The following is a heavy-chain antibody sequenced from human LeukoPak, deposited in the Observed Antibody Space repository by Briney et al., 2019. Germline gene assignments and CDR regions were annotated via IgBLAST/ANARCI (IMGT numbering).Heavy chain of an antibody. Sequence: ASVKVSRKASGYTFTSDYMHWVRQAPGQGLEWMGIMNPSGGSTSYAQKFQGRVTMISDTVTNTIYMELRGLRSEDTAIYYCARVYYGSGSEENYMDVWGEGTTVTVSS. CDR1: GYTFTSDY. J-gene: IGHJ6*03. V-gene: IGHV1-46*01. D-gene: IGHD3-10*01. CDR3: ARVYYGSGSEENYMDV. CDR2: MNPSGGST.